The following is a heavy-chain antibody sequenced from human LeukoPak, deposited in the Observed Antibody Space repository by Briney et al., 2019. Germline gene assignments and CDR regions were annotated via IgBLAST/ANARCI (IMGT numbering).Heavy chain of an antibody. Sequence: GASVKVSCKHTFTGYNIHWVRQAPGQGLEWVGWINPNSGDTRYAQKFQGRVTMTRDTSISTAYMDLSRLTSDDAALYYCVVSVQAAAIPAFDCWAREPRSPSPQ. CDR3: VVSVQAAAIPAFDC. J-gene: IGHJ4*02. CDR2: INPNSGDT. V-gene: IGHV1-2*02. D-gene: IGHD3-22*01. CDR1: TFTGYN.